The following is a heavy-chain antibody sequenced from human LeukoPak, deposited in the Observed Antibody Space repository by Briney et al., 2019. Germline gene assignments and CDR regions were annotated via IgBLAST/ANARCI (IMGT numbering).Heavy chain of an antibody. J-gene: IGHJ4*02. CDR2: ISATTGYT. CDR3: ARDPQNSVYTYSDF. CDR1: GFTFSDYY. D-gene: IGHD5/OR15-5a*01. Sequence: GGSLRLSCAASGFTFSDYYMSWIRQAPGKGLEWVSYISATTGYTNYADSVKGRFTISRDNAKNSLYLQMNTLRAEDTAVYYCARDPQNSVYTYSDFWGQGTLVTVPS. V-gene: IGHV3-11*05.